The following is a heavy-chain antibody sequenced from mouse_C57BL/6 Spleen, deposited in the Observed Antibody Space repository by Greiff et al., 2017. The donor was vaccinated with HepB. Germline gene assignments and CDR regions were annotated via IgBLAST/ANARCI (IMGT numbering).Heavy chain of an antibody. CDR2: ISDGGSYT. CDR1: GSTFSSYA. V-gene: IGHV5-4*01. CDR3: ARVYGSGHWYFDV. D-gene: IGHD1-1*01. Sequence: EVQLVESGGGLVKPGGSLKLSCAASGSTFSSYAMSWVRQTPEKRLEWVATISDGGSYTYYPDNVKGRFTISRDNAKNNLYLQMSHLKSEDTAMYYCARVYGSGHWYFDVWGTGTTVTVSS. J-gene: IGHJ1*03.